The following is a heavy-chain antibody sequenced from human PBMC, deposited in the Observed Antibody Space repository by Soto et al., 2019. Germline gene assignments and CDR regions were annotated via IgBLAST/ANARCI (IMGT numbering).Heavy chain of an antibody. D-gene: IGHD6-19*01. J-gene: IGHJ5*02. CDR2: INHSGST. CDR3: ARTYSSGWYLSCFDT. Sequence: QVQLQQWGAGLLKPSETLSLTCAVYGGSFSGYYWSWIRQPPGKGLEWIGEINHSGSTNYNPSLKSRVTISVDTSKNQFSLKLSSVTAADTAVYYCARTYSSGWYLSCFDTWGQGTLVTVSS. V-gene: IGHV4-34*01. CDR1: GGSFSGYY.